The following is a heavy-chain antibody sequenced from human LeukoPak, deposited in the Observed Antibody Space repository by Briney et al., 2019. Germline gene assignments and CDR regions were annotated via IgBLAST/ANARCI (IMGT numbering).Heavy chain of an antibody. Sequence: GGSLRLSCTASGFNFSTSWMSWVRQAPGNGLEWLANLKEDGGEKYYVDSVKGRFTISRDNARNSLYLQMNSLRAEDTAVYYCAREVHPEGYNYDLVLDYWGQGTLVTVSS. CDR2: LKEDGGEK. J-gene: IGHJ4*02. CDR3: AREVHPEGYNYDLVLDY. V-gene: IGHV3-7*01. D-gene: IGHD3-16*01. CDR1: GFNFSTSW.